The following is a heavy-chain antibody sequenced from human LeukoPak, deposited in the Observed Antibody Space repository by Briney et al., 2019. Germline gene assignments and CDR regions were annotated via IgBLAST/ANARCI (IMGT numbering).Heavy chain of an antibody. CDR2: ISYGGSNK. CDR1: RFTFSSYG. CDR3: AKGHMITFGGVIAGDAFDI. V-gene: IGHV3-30*18. J-gene: IGHJ3*02. D-gene: IGHD3-16*02. Sequence: PGVSVTLTCAASRFTFSSYGMQWVRQAPGKGLEGVTVISYGGSNKYYADSVTGRVTIARYNYKNTLYLKMNSLGVEETAVYYCAKGHMITFGGVIAGDAFDIWGQGTMVTVSS.